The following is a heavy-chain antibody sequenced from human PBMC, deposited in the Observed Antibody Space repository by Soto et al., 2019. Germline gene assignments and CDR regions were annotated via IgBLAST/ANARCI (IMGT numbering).Heavy chain of an antibody. CDR2: IIPIFGTA. CDR3: ARADSSGYYSGWFDP. D-gene: IGHD3-22*01. V-gene: IGHV1-69*12. Sequence: QVQLVQSGAEVKKPGSSVKVSCKASGGTFSSYAISWVRQAPGQGLEWMGGIIPIFGTANYAQKFQGRVTITAHDSTSTGYMGLSSLRSEDTAVYYCARADSSGYYSGWFDPWGQGTLVTVSS. CDR1: GGTFSSYA. J-gene: IGHJ5*02.